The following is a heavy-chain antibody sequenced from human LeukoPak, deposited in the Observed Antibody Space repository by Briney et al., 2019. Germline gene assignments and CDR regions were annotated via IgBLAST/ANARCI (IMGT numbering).Heavy chain of an antibody. V-gene: IGHV3-43*01. CDR3: AKVGSPHYYYDSSGQPYFDY. CDR1: GFTFDDYT. J-gene: IGHJ4*02. CDR2: ISWDGGST. D-gene: IGHD3-22*01. Sequence: GGSLRLSCAASGFTFDDYTMHWVRQAPGKGLEWVSLISWDGGSTYYADSVKGRFTISRDNSKNSLYLQMNSLRTEDTALYYCAKVGSPHYYYDSSGQPYFDYWGQGTLVTVSS.